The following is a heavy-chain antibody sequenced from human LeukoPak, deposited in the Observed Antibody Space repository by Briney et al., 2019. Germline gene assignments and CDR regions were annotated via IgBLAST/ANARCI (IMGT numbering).Heavy chain of an antibody. Sequence: GGSLRLSCAASGFTFSSYWMHWVRQAPGKGLVWVSRINSDGSSTSYADSVKGRFTISRDNAKNTLYLQMNSLRAEDTAVYYCARGRPDYYDSSGFYAFDIWGQGTMVTVSS. CDR2: INSDGSST. CDR3: ARGRPDYYDSSGFYAFDI. V-gene: IGHV3-74*01. J-gene: IGHJ3*02. D-gene: IGHD3-22*01. CDR1: GFTFSSYW.